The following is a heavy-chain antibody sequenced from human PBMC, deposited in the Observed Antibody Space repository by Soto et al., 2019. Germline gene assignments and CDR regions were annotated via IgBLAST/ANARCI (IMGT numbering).Heavy chain of an antibody. CDR2: INAGNGNT. J-gene: IGHJ4*02. D-gene: IGHD1-20*01. Sequence: QVQLVQSGAEEKKPGASVKVSCKASGYTFTSYAMHWVRQAPGQRLEWMGWINAGNGNTKYSQKFQGRVTITRDTSASTAYMELSSLRPEDTAVYYCARGITLPTPLDYWGQGTLVTVSS. CDR3: ARGITLPTPLDY. CDR1: GYTFTSYA. V-gene: IGHV1-3*05.